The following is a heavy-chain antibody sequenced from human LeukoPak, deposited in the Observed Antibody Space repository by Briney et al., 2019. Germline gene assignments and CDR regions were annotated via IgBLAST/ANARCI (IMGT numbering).Heavy chain of an antibody. CDR1: GGSFSGYY. Sequence: PSGTLSLTCAVYGGSFSGYYWSWIRQPPGKGLEWIGEINHSGSTNYNPSLKSRVTISVDTSKNQFSLKLSSVTAADTAVYYCARHRSLYYDFWSGYYPHFDYWGQGTLVTVSS. CDR3: ARHRSLYYDFWSGYYPHFDY. D-gene: IGHD3-3*01. CDR2: INHSGST. V-gene: IGHV4-34*01. J-gene: IGHJ4*02.